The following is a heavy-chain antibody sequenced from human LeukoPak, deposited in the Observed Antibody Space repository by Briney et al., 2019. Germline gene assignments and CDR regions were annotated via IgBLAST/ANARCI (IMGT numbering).Heavy chain of an antibody. CDR3: ARDLVITFGGVARNTDY. J-gene: IGHJ4*02. CDR1: GFTFSSYS. Sequence: GGSLRLSCAASGFTFSSYSMNWVRRAPGKGLEWVSSISSSSSYIYYADSVKGRFTISRDNAKNSLYLQMNSLRAEDTAVYYCARDLVITFGGVARNTDYWGQGTLVTVSS. CDR2: ISSSSSYI. V-gene: IGHV3-21*01. D-gene: IGHD3-16*01.